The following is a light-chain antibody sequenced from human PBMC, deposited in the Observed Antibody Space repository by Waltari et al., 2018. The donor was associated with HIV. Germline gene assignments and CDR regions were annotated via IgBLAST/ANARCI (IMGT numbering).Light chain of an antibody. CDR3: QQYSNWPRT. J-gene: IGKJ1*01. Sequence: DIMMTQSPAPLSLSPGERATLSCRASQSISSNVAWYQQRRGQAPRLLIYGASTRASGIPARFSGSGSGPEFSLTISSLQSEDFAIYYCQQYSNWPRTFGQGTKVEI. CDR1: QSISSN. V-gene: IGKV3-15*01. CDR2: GAS.